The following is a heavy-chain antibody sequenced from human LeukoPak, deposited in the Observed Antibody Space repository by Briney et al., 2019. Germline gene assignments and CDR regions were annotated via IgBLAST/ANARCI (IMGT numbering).Heavy chain of an antibody. V-gene: IGHV1-46*01. CDR3: ARAKPPGYSSGWSPNGMDV. J-gene: IGHJ6*02. CDR2: INPSGGST. CDR1: GYTFTSYY. D-gene: IGHD6-19*01. Sequence: ASVKVSCKASGYTFTSYYMHWVRQAPGQGLEWMGIINPSGGSTSYAQKFQGRVTMTRDTSTSTVYMELSSLRSEDTAVYYCARAKPPGYSSGWSPNGMDVWGQGTTVTVSS.